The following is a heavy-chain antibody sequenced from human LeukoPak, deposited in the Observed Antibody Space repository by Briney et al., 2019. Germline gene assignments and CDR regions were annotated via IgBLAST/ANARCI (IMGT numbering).Heavy chain of an antibody. Sequence: GRSLRLSCAASGFTFSSYAMSWVRQAPGKGLEWVSGIVGSGGHTYYADSVKGRFTISRDNSTNTLHLQMNSLRAEDTAVYYCAKDWDSTGYYLDYWGQGTLVTVSS. D-gene: IGHD3-22*01. CDR3: AKDWDSTGYYLDY. J-gene: IGHJ4*02. V-gene: IGHV3-23*01. CDR2: IVGSGGHT. CDR1: GFTFSSYA.